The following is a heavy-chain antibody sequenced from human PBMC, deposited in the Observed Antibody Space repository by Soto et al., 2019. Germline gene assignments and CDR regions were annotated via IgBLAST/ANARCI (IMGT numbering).Heavy chain of an antibody. J-gene: IGHJ5*02. CDR1: GITFGSRA. CDR2: TTDTGGDT. CDR3: ARRGYSYEDVGWFDP. Sequence: PGGSLRLSCVASGITFGSRAMSWVRQAPGEGLEWVSTTTDTGGDTKYADSVRGRFTISRDNSISTAYLQWSSLKASDTAMYYCARRGYSYEDVGWFDPWGQGTLVTVSS. D-gene: IGHD5-18*01. V-gene: IGHV3-23*01.